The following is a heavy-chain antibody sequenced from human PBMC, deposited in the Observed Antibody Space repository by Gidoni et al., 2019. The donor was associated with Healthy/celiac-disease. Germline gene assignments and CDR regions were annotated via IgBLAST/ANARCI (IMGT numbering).Heavy chain of an antibody. J-gene: IGHJ6*02. D-gene: IGHD2-2*01. Sequence: QAPGKGLEWVSSISSSSSYIYYADSVKGRFTISRDNAKNSLYLQMNSLRAEDTAVYYCARTGVLVLGYDYYYGMDVWGQGTTVTVSS. V-gene: IGHV3-21*01. CDR2: ISSSSSYI. CDR3: ARTGVLVLGYDYYYGMDV.